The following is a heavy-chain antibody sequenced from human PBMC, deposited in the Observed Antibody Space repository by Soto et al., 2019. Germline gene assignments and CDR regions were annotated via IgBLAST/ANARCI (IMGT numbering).Heavy chain of an antibody. J-gene: IGHJ5*02. CDR2: INYSGST. Sequence: PSETLSLTCTVSGGSIRSYHWSWIRQPPGKGLEWIGYINYSGSTNYNPSLKSRVTISVDTSKNQFSLKLTSVTAADTAVYYCARLEKYSSSWYDGNWFDPWGQGALVTVSS. D-gene: IGHD6-13*01. V-gene: IGHV4-59*01. CDR3: ARLEKYSSSWYDGNWFDP. CDR1: GGSIRSYH.